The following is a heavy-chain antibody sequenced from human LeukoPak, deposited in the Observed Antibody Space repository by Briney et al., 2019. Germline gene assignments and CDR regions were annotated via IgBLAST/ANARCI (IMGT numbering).Heavy chain of an antibody. D-gene: IGHD3-22*01. V-gene: IGHV4-61*05. J-gene: IGHJ4*02. CDR1: GGSISSSSYY. Sequence: SETLSLTCTVSGGSISSSSYYWGWIRQPPGKGLEWIGYIYYSGSTNYNPSLKSRVTISVDTSKNQFSLRLSSVTAADTAVYYCARVTGYMIGDYFDYWGQGTLVTVSS. CDR2: IYYSGST. CDR3: ARVTGYMIGDYFDY.